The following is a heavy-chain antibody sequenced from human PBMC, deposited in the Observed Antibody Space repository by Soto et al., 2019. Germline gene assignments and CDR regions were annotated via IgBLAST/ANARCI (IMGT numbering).Heavy chain of an antibody. CDR3: ARSLWFGELLPPNWFDP. CDR2: INAGNGNT. D-gene: IGHD3-10*01. Sequence: AXVKVSCKASGYTFTSYAMHWVRQAPGQSLEWMGWINAGNGNTKYSQKFQGRVTITRDTSASTAYMELSSLRSEDTAVYYCARSLWFGELLPPNWFDPWGQGTLVTVSS. V-gene: IGHV1-3*01. CDR1: GYTFTSYA. J-gene: IGHJ5*02.